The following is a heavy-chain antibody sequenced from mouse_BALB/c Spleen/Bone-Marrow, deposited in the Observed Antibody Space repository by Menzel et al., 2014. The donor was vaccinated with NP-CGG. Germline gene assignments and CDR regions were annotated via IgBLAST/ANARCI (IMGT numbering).Heavy chain of an antibody. D-gene: IGHD2-14*01. CDR2: IDPANGNT. Sequence: VQLKQSGAELVKPGASVKLSCTASGFNIKDTYMHWVKQRPEQGLEWIGRIDPANGNTKYDPKFQGKATITADTSSNTAYLQLSSQTSEDTAVYYCASYRYAWYFDVWGAGTTVTVSS. CDR3: ASYRYAWYFDV. CDR1: GFNIKDTY. J-gene: IGHJ1*01. V-gene: IGHV14-3*02.